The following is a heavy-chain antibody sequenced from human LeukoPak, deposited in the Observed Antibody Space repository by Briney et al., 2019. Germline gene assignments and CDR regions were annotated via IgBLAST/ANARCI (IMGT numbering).Heavy chain of an antibody. CDR1: GFTFSSYA. V-gene: IGHV3-23*01. CDR2: ISGSGGST. D-gene: IGHD3-10*01. Sequence: GGSLRLSCAASGFTFSSYAMSWVRQAPGRGLEWVSAISGSGGSTYYADSVKGRFTISRDNSKNTLYLQMNSLRAEDTAVYYCAKALSMVRGGANVWGKGTTVTVSS. J-gene: IGHJ6*04. CDR3: AKALSMVRGGANV.